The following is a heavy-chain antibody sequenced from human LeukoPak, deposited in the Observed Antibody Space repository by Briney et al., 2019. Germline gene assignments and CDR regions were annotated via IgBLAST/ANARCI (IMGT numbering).Heavy chain of an antibody. V-gene: IGHV3-53*01. J-gene: IGHJ4*02. CDR3: ARVLSGWGYSYGSDY. D-gene: IGHD5-18*01. CDR1: GFTVSSNY. Sequence: GGTLRLSCAASGFTVSSNYMSWVRQAPGKGLEWVSVIYSGGSTYYADSVKGRFTISRDNSKNTLYLQMNSLRAEDTAVYYCARVLSGWGYSYGSDYWGQGTLVTVSS. CDR2: IYSGGST.